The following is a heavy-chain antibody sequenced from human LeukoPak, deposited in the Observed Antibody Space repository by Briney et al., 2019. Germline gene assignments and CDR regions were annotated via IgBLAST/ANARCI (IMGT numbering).Heavy chain of an antibody. D-gene: IGHD2-2*02. CDR2: INSDGSST. Sequence: GGSLRLSCAASGFTVSSNFMTWVRQAPGKGLVWVSRINSDGSSTTYADSVMGRFTISRDNATNTLYLQINSLRAEDTAVYYCVRDSYTNTWHFQEEDYWGQGTLVTVSS. CDR1: GFTVSSNF. J-gene: IGHJ4*02. CDR3: VRDSYTNTWHFQEEDY. V-gene: IGHV3-74*01.